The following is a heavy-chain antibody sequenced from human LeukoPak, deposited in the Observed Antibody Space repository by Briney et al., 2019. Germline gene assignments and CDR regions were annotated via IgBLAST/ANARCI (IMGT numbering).Heavy chain of an antibody. CDR2: INNYGTST. CDR3: AKGDGSFDY. Sequence: GGSLRLSCSASGLAFSTYAMHWVRQAPGKGLVWVSRINNYGTSTSYADSVKGRFTISRDNAKNTVYLQMNSLRAEDTAVYYCAKGDGSFDYWGQGTLVTVSS. D-gene: IGHD3-16*01. V-gene: IGHV3-74*01. CDR1: GLAFSTYA. J-gene: IGHJ4*02.